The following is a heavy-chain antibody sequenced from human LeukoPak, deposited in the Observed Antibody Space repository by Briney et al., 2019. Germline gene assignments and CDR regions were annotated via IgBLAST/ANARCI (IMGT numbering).Heavy chain of an antibody. Sequence: GGSLRLSCAASGFTFNSYSMNWVRQAPGKGLEWVSSISSSSSYIYYADSVKGRFTISRDNAKNSLYLQMNSLRAEDTAVYYCARDRVEVTTSMLGGVKRTVTDYYGMDVWGQGTTVTVSS. CDR1: GFTFNSYS. J-gene: IGHJ6*02. D-gene: IGHD3-16*01. CDR2: ISSSSSYI. V-gene: IGHV3-21*01. CDR3: ARDRVEVTTSMLGGVKRTVTDYYGMDV.